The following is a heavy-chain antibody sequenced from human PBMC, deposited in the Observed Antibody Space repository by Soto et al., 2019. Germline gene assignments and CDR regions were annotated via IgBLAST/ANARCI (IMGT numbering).Heavy chain of an antibody. Sequence: QVQLVESGGGVVQPGRSLRLSCAASGFTFSSYGMHWVRQAPGKGLEWVAVISYDGSNKYYADSVKGRFTISRDNSKNTLDLQMNSLRAEDTAVYYCANAHSGYDWYVDYGGQGTLVTVSS. CDR1: GFTFSSYG. J-gene: IGHJ4*02. V-gene: IGHV3-30*18. D-gene: IGHD5-12*01. CDR2: ISYDGSNK. CDR3: ANAHSGYDWYVDY.